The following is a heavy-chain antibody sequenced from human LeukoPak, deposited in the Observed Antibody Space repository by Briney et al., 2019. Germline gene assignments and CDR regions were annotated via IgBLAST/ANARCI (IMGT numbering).Heavy chain of an antibody. Sequence: PSETLSLTCTVSGGSISSNNYYWNWIRQPAGKGLEWIGRIYTSGSTSGSTNYNPSLKSRVTISVDTSKNQFSLKLSSVTAADTAVYYCARMRNIAARPRWFDPWGQGTLVTVSS. CDR3: ARMRNIAARPRWFDP. D-gene: IGHD6-6*01. J-gene: IGHJ5*02. V-gene: IGHV4-61*02. CDR2: IYT. CDR1: GGSISSNNYY.